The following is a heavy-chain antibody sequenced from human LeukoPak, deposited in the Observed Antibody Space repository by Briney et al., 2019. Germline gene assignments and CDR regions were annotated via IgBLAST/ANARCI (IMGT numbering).Heavy chain of an antibody. V-gene: IGHV4-39*01. CDR2: IYHSGST. D-gene: IGHD2-2*01. CDR1: GGSISSSSYY. Sequence: SETLSLTCTVSGGSISSSSYYWGWIRQPPGKGLEWIGSIYHSGSTYYHPSPKSRVTIPVDTSKDQFSLKLSSVTAADTAVYYCAREVPASSPPDYWGQGTLVTVSS. J-gene: IGHJ4*02. CDR3: AREVPASSPPDY.